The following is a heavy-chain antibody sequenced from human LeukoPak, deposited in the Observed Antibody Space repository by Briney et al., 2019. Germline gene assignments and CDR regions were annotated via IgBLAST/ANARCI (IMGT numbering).Heavy chain of an antibody. Sequence: GGSLRLSCAASGFTFRRYSMNWVRQAPGKGLEWVSYISSSSSTIYYADSVKGRFTIYRDNAKNSLYLQMNSLRAEDTAVYYCARAGIRYCSSTSCYAYYMDVWGKGTTVTVSS. J-gene: IGHJ6*03. D-gene: IGHD2-2*01. CDR3: ARAGIRYCSSTSCYAYYMDV. CDR2: ISSSSSTI. V-gene: IGHV3-48*04. CDR1: GFTFRRYS.